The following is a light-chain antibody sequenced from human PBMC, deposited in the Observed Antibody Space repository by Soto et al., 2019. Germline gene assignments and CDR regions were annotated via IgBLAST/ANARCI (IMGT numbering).Light chain of an antibody. Sequence: AIHMTQSPSSLSASVGDRVTITCRASQSISSYLNWYQQKPGKAPKLLIYAASSLQSGVPSRFSGSGSGTDFTLTISSLQPEDFATYYCLQDYNYPLTFGGGTKVDI. V-gene: IGKV1-6*01. CDR1: QSISSY. CDR2: AAS. CDR3: LQDYNYPLT. J-gene: IGKJ4*01.